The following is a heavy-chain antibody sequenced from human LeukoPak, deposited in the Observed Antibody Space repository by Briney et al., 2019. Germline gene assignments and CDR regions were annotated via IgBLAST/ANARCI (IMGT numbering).Heavy chain of an antibody. CDR1: GGSFSGYY. D-gene: IGHD5-18*01. CDR3: AREGYSYGDFDY. CDR2: INHSGST. J-gene: IGHJ4*02. Sequence: SETLSLTCAVYGGSFSGYYWSWIRQPPGKGLEWIGEINHSGSTNYNPSLKSRVTISVDTSKNQFSLKLSSVTAADTAVYYCAREGYSYGDFDYWGQGTLVTVSS. V-gene: IGHV4-34*01.